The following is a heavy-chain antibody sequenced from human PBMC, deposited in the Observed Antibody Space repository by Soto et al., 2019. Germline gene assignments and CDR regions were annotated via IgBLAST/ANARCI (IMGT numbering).Heavy chain of an antibody. J-gene: IGHJ4*02. V-gene: IGHV3-20*04. D-gene: IGHD2-21*01. CDR3: ARDHRWGYEYGDYGDS. CDR2: INRHGDST. Sequence: EVQLVESGGGVVRPGGSLRLSCAASGFGFDEYGMSWVRQGPGKGLEWDSGINRHGDSTGYADSVKGRVTISRDNAKNSLYLQMNGLKAEDTAVYYCARDHRWGYEYGDYGDSWGQGTLVTVSS. CDR1: GFGFDEYG.